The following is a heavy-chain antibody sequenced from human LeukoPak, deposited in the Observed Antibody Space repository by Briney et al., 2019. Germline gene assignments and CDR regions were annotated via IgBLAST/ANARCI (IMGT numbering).Heavy chain of an antibody. CDR1: GISVSPNY. V-gene: IGHV3-66*01. Sequence: GGSLRLSCAASGISVSPNYMSWGRQAPGKGLEWVLVIYSGGSTYYADSVKGRFTISRDNSKNTVYLQMNSLRAEDTAVYYCARDIGSLAGFDYWGQGTLVTVSS. CDR2: IYSGGST. CDR3: ARDIGSLAGFDY. D-gene: IGHD6-13*01. J-gene: IGHJ4*02.